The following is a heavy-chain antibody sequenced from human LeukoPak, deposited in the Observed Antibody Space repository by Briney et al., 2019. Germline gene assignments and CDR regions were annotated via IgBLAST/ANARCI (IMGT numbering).Heavy chain of an antibody. D-gene: IGHD1-1*01. V-gene: IGHV4-59*11. CDR1: GDSISSHY. CDR3: ARDLEVWNDLNVYYYMDV. J-gene: IGHJ6*03. CDR2: IYYSEST. Sequence: PSETLSLTCTVSGDSISSHYWSWMRQPPGKELEWIGCIYYSESTNYKPSLKSRVTISVDTSKNQFSLKLSSVTAADTAVYYCARDLEVWNDLNVYYYMDVWGKGTTVTVSS.